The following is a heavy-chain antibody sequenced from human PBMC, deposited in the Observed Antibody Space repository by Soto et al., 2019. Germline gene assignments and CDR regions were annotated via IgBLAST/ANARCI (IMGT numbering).Heavy chain of an antibody. CDR1: GDTFTTYD. CDR3: ARGRASGSYYLLDY. D-gene: IGHD3-10*01. J-gene: IGHJ4*02. Sequence: GASVKVSCKASGDTFTTYDINWVRQATGHGLEWMGWINPNSGNIGYAQRFQGRVTMTRDTAIRTAYMEVSSLRSDDTAVYYSARGRASGSYYLLDYWGQGTLVTVSS. CDR2: INPNSGNI. V-gene: IGHV1-8*01.